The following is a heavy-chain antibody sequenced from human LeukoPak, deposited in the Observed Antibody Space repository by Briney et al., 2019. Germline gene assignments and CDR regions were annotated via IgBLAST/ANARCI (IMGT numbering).Heavy chain of an antibody. CDR1: GFTFSDYY. CDR2: ISSSGSTI. Sequence: KPGGSLRLSCAASGFTFSDYYMSWIGQARGKGLEWVSYISSSGSTIYYADSVKGRFTISRDNAKNSLYLQMNSLRAEDTAVYYCARDMSSSSWDYGMDVWGQGTTVTVSS. D-gene: IGHD6-13*01. CDR3: ARDMSSSSWDYGMDV. V-gene: IGHV3-11*01. J-gene: IGHJ6*02.